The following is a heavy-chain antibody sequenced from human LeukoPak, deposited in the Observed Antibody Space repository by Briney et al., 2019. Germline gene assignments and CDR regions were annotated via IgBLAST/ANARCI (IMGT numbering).Heavy chain of an antibody. CDR3: ARDPHYYGSGSYEAFDI. D-gene: IGHD3-10*01. V-gene: IGHV1-69*05. J-gene: IGHJ3*02. Sequence: GSSVKVSCKASGGTFSSYAISWVRQAPGQGLEWMGGIIPIFGTANCAQKFQGRVTITTDESTSTAYMELSSLRSEDTAVYYCARDPHYYGSGSYEAFDIWGQGTMVTVSS. CDR2: IIPIFGTA. CDR1: GGTFSSYA.